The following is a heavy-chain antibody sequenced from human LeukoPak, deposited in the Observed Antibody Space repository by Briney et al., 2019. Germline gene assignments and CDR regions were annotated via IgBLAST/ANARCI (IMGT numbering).Heavy chain of an antibody. CDR3: ARDRETYYDILTGYYTLGDAFDI. CDR1: GFTSSSYW. V-gene: IGHV3-74*01. J-gene: IGHJ3*02. CDR2: INSDGSST. Sequence: GGSLRLSCAASGFTSSSYWMHWVRQAPGKGLVWVSRINSDGSSTSYADSVKGRFTISRDNAKNTLYLQMSSLRVEDTAMYYCARDRETYYDILTGYYTLGDAFDIWAKGQWSPSLQ. D-gene: IGHD3-9*01.